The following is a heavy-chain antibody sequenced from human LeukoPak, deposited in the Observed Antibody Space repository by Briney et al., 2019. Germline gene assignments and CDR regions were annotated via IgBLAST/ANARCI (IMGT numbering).Heavy chain of an antibody. D-gene: IGHD2-15*01. CDR2: IYTSGST. J-gene: IGHJ1*01. Sequence: TSETLSLTCTVSGDSISSYYWSWIRQPAGKGLEWIGRIYTSGSTNYNPSLKSRVTMSVDTPKSQFSLKLSSVTAADTAVYYCARDFPAEDFSWGQGTLVTVSS. CDR1: GDSISSYY. V-gene: IGHV4-4*07. CDR3: ARDFPAEDFS.